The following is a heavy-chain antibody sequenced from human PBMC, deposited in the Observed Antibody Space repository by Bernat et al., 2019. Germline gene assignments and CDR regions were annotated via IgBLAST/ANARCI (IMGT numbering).Heavy chain of an antibody. V-gene: IGHV3-72*01. Sequence: EVQVTESGGGLVQPGGSLRLSCAASGFTFSDHFMDWFRQAPGKGLEWVARITNKRDGYTTQYAASAKGRFRISRDDSKNSLYLEMSSLKTGDTAVYYCARDAMGGGDFDSWGQGTLVTVSS. CDR1: GFTFSDHF. CDR3: ARDAMGGGDFDS. D-gene: IGHD5-18*01. CDR2: ITNKRDGYTT. J-gene: IGHJ4*02.